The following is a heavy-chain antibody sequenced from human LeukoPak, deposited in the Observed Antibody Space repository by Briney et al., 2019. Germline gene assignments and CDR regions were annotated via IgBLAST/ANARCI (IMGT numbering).Heavy chain of an antibody. CDR1: GFTFSSYA. CDR3: VRDNPRCCGVVPDNIDDY. J-gene: IGHJ4*02. CDR2: ISYDGSNK. V-gene: IGHV3-30-3*01. Sequence: PGRSLRLSCAASGFTFSSYAMHWVRQAPGKGLEWVAVISYDGSNKYYADSVRGRFTISRDNAKNSLYLQMNSLRAEDTAVYYCVRDNPRCCGVVPDNIDDYWGQGTLVTVSS. D-gene: IGHD2-15*01.